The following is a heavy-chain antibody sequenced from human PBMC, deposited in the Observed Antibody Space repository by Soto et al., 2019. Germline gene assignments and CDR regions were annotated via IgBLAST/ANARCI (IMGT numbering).Heavy chain of an antibody. Sequence: EVQLVESGGVLVQPGGSLRLSCAASGFTFSSYNMKWVRQAPGKGLERVSYISGGRGTVYYADSVNGRFTISRDNAKTSLYLQISCLRDEDRAVYYCARLYGAVAGLYCYFDLWCRGTLVTVS. CDR3: ARLYGAVAGLYCYFDL. CDR1: GFTFSSYN. CDR2: ISGGRGTV. J-gene: IGHJ2*01. V-gene: IGHV3-48*02. D-gene: IGHD6-19*01.